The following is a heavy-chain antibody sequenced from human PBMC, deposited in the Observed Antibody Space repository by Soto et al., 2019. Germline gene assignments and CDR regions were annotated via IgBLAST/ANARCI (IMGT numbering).Heavy chain of an antibody. CDR3: GRQHSSGYYYNAFDI. J-gene: IGHJ3*02. D-gene: IGHD3-22*01. V-gene: IGHV4-61*08. CDR1: GGSISSGGYY. Sequence: SETLSLTCTVSGGSISSGGYYWSRPRPQPGKGLEWIGYIYYSGSTNYNPSLKSRVTISVDTSKNQFSLKLSSVTAADTAVYYCGRQHSSGYYYNAFDIWGQGTMVTVSS. CDR2: IYYSGST.